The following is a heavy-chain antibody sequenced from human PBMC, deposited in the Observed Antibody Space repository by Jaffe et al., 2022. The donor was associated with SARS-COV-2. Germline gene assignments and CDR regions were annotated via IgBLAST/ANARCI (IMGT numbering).Heavy chain of an antibody. CDR3: AKADSSGYYGAFDI. V-gene: IGHV3-23*01. J-gene: IGHJ3*02. D-gene: IGHD3-22*01. CDR1: GFTFSSHA. Sequence: EVQLLESGGGLVQPGGSLRLSCAASGFTFSSHAMTWVRQAPGKGLEWVSTISGTGGKTYYADSVKGRFAISRDNSKNTLYLQMNSLRVEDTAIYYCAKADSSGYYGAFDIWGQGTMVTVSS. CDR2: ISGTGGKT.